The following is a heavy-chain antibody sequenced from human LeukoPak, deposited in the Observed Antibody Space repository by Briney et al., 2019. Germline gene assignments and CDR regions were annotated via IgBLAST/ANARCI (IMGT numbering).Heavy chain of an antibody. V-gene: IGHV3-48*03. D-gene: IGHD3-10*02. CDR3: AELGITMIGGV. CDR1: GFTFSSYA. CDR2: ISDSGFTI. Sequence: GESLRLSCSASGFTFSSYAINWVRQAPGKGLEWVSYISDSGFTIYYADSVKGRFTISRDNAKNSLYLQMNSLRAEDTAVYYCAELGITMIGGVWGKGTTVTISS. J-gene: IGHJ6*04.